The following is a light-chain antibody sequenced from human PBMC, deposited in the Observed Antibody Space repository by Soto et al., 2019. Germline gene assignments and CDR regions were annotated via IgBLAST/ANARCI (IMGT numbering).Light chain of an antibody. V-gene: IGLV2-14*01. CDR2: EVR. CDR1: SSDVGGYNY. J-gene: IGLJ2*01. CDR3: SSYTSSNTLVV. Sequence: QSALTQPASVSGSPGQSITISCTGTSSDVGGYNYVSWYQQHPGKAPKLMIYEVRNRPSGVSNRFSGSKSGNTASLTISGIQAEDEADYYCSSYTSSNTLVVFGGGTQLTVL.